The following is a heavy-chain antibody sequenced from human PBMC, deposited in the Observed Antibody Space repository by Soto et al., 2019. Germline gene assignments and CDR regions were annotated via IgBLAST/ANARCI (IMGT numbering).Heavy chain of an antibody. J-gene: IGHJ4*02. D-gene: IGHD5-12*01. CDR1: GFTFSSYG. Sequence: GGSLRLSCAASGFTFSSYGMHWVRQAPGKGLEWVAVISYDGSNKYYADSVKGRFTISRDNSKNTLYLQMNSLRAEDTAVYYCAKDSDIVATSLDYWGQGTLVTVSS. CDR2: ISYDGSNK. CDR3: AKDSDIVATSLDY. V-gene: IGHV3-30*18.